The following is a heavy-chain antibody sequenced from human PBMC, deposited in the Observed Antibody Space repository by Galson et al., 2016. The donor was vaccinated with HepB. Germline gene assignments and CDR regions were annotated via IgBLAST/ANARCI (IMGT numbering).Heavy chain of an antibody. CDR2: IWFDGRDA. Sequence: SLSLSCAASGFTFSRFGMHWVRQAPGKGLESVAVIWFDGRDAYYGDSVKGRFTISKDNSNNMLYLQMNSLRVEDTAVYYCARDLWGDCRTTTCSHLDSWGQGTLVTVSS. D-gene: IGHD1-14*01. CDR1: GFTFSRFG. V-gene: IGHV3-33*01. J-gene: IGHJ4*02. CDR3: ARDLWGDCRTTTCSHLDS.